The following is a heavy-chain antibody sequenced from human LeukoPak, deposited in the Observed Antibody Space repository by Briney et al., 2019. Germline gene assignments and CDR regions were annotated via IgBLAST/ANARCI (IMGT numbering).Heavy chain of an antibody. J-gene: IGHJ5*01. CDR1: GFGFRDYE. CDR2: ISITSNTI. V-gene: IGHV3-48*03. Sequence: QPGGSLRLSCAASGFGFRDYEMNWVRQAPGKRLEWVSYISITSNTIHYADSVKGRFTISRDNTKNSLHLQMTRLRADDTAVYYCARGGLDAYDSWGQGTLVTVSS. CDR3: ARGGLDAYDS. D-gene: IGHD5-24*01.